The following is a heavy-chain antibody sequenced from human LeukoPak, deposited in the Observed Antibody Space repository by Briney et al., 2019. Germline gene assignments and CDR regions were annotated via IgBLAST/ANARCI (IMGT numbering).Heavy chain of an antibody. D-gene: IGHD7-27*01. J-gene: IGHJ2*01. Sequence: SGPTLVKPTQILTLTCTFSGFSVSTSGVGLGGIRQPPEKALEWLPLIYWNDDKRYSPSLKSRLTITKDMSKNQVVLTMTNMDPVDTATYYCAHILGTYWYFGLWGRGTLVTVSS. V-gene: IGHV2-5*01. CDR3: AHILGTYWYFGL. CDR1: GFSVSTSGVG. CDR2: IYWNDDK.